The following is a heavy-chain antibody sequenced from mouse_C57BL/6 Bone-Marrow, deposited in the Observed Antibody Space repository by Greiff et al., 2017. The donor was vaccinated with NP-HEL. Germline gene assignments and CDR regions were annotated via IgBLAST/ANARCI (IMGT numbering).Heavy chain of an antibody. J-gene: IGHJ1*03. D-gene: IGHD1-1*01. V-gene: IGHV1-18*01. CDR3: ARGGSSYGYFDV. CDR1: GYTFTDYN. CDR2: INPNNGGT. Sequence: EVKLVESGPELVKPGASVKIPCKASGYTFTDYNMDWVKQSHGKSLEWIGDINPNNGGTIYNQKFKGKATLTVDKSSSTAYMELRSLTSEDTAVYYCARGGSSYGYFDVWGTGTTVTVSS.